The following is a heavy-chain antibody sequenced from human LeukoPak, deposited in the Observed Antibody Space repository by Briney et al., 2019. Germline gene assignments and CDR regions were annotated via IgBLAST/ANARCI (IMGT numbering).Heavy chain of an antibody. J-gene: IGHJ4*02. CDR3: ARVPLRWNYGLVGTNFDY. CDR2: IYSGGST. CDR1: GFTVSSNY. Sequence: GGSLRLSCAASGFTVSSNYMSWVRQAPGKGLEWVSVIYSGGSTYYADSVKGRFTISRDNSKNTLYLQMNSLRAEDTAVYYCARVPLRWNYGLVGTNFDYWGQGTLVTVSS. D-gene: IGHD1-7*01. V-gene: IGHV3-53*01.